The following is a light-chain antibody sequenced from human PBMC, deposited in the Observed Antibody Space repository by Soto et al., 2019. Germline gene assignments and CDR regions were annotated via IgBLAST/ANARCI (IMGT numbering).Light chain of an antibody. V-gene: IGLV2-14*01. CDR2: ELS. J-gene: IGLJ3*02. CDR1: SSDVGAYNH. CDR3: SSNTRGSTVV. Sequence: QSALTQPASVSGSPGQSNTISCTGTSSDVGAYNHVSWYQQHPGKAPKLMIYELSNRPSGVSNRFSGSNFGNTGFLTISGLQAEDEDDYYCSSNTRGSTVVFGGGTKVTVL.